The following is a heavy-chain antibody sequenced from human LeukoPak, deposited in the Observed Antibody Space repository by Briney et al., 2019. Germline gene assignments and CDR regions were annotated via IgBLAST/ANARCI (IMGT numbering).Heavy chain of an antibody. J-gene: IGHJ4*02. CDR3: AKGGRITMLRGVQRDHYFDY. V-gene: IGHV3-23*01. Sequence: GGSLRLSCAASGFTFSSYAMNWVRQAPGKGLEWVSAIGGSGGSTYYADSVNGRFTISRDNSKNTLYLQMNSLRVEDTAVYYCAKGGRITMLRGVQRDHYFDYWGQGTLVTVSS. CDR1: GFTFSSYA. D-gene: IGHD3-10*01. CDR2: IGGSGGST.